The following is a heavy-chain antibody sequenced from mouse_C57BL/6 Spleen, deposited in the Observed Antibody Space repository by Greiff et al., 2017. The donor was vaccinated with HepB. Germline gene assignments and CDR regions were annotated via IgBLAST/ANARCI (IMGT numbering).Heavy chain of an antibody. V-gene: IGHV5-4*01. Sequence: EVHLVESGGGLVKPGGSLKLSCAASGFTFSSYAMSWVRQTPEKRLEWVATISDGGSYTYYPDNVKGRFTISRDNAKNNLYLQMSHLKSEDTAMYYCARDGTHYGSSNWYFDVWGTGTTVTVSS. CDR1: GFTFSSYA. CDR3: ARDGTHYGSSNWYFDV. D-gene: IGHD1-1*01. J-gene: IGHJ1*03. CDR2: ISDGGSYT.